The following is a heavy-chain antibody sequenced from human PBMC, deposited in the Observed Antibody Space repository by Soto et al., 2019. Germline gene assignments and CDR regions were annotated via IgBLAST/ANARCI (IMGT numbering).Heavy chain of an antibody. Sequence: QVQLQESGPGLVKPSETLSLTCSVSGGSINSYWWSWIRQPAGKGLGWIGRVYSSGTTDHNPSLNSRATLSVETSKNQFSLKLSSVTAADTAVYYCARDIGSYAYGEGYWGQGIQVTVSS. V-gene: IGHV4-4*07. CDR3: ARDIGSYAYGEGY. D-gene: IGHD3-10*01. CDR1: GGSINSYW. J-gene: IGHJ4*02. CDR2: VYSSGTT.